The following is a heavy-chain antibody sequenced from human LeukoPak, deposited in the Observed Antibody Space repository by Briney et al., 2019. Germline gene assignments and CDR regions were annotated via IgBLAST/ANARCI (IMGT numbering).Heavy chain of an antibody. CDR3: ARDALSFGRADAFDI. Sequence: GGSLRLSCAASGFNVSSYSMNWVRQAPGKGLEWVSYIRSYGDTIHYADSVKGRFAISRDNAKNSLYLQMNSLRAEDTAVYYCARDALSFGRADAFDIWGQGTMVTVSS. CDR1: GFNVSSYS. J-gene: IGHJ3*02. D-gene: IGHD2-15*01. CDR2: IRSYGDTI. V-gene: IGHV3-48*04.